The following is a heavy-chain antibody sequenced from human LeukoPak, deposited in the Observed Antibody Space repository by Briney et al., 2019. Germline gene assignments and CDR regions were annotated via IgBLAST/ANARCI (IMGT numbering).Heavy chain of an antibody. D-gene: IGHD2-15*01. V-gene: IGHV4-4*07. J-gene: IGHJ4*02. CDR2: IYTSGST. CDR3: ARVVKGYCSGGSCYSSGLY. Sequence: SETLSLTCTVSGGSISSYYWSWIRQPAGKGLEWIGRIYTSGSTHFNPSLKSRVTMSVDTSKNQFSLKLSSVTAADTAVYYCARVVKGYCSGGSCYSSGLYWGQGTLVTVSS. CDR1: GGSISSYY.